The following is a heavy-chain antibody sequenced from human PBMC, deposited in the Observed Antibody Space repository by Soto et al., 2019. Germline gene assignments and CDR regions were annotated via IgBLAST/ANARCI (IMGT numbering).Heavy chain of an antibody. CDR2: ISYDGNTE. V-gene: IGHV3-30*18. CDR1: GFTLNDFG. D-gene: IGHD2-2*02. CDR3: AKDRSLYLSFNYYGMDI. J-gene: IGHJ6*02. Sequence: GGSLRLSCAVSGFTLNDFGMHWVRQAPGKGLEWLAVISYDGNTEDYADSVKGRFTISRDSSKTTLYLQMDSLRVEDTAVYYCAKDRSLYLSFNYYGMDIWGQGTTVTVSS.